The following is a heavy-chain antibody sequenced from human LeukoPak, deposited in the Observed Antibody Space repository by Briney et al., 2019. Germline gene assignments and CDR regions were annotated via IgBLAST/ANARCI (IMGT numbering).Heavy chain of an antibody. J-gene: IGHJ4*02. CDR1: GLTLSPYW. V-gene: IGHV3-74*01. Sequence: HPGGSLRLSCAASGLTLSPYWMHWVRQAPGKGLVWVSHISTDGTVTTYADSVKGRFTISRDNAKNILYLQVNSLRAEDTAVYYCVRDSNRSFDYWGQGTLVTVSS. CDR2: ISTDGTVT. CDR3: VRDSNRSFDY. D-gene: IGHD1-14*01.